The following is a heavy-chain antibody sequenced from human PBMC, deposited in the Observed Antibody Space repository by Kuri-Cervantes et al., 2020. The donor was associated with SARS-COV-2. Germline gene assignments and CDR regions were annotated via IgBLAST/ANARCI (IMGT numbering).Heavy chain of an antibody. V-gene: IGHV1-8*02. D-gene: IGHD3-16*01. CDR3: ASVGYGGGPAAA. CDR2: VKTNSGNT. CDR1: GYTFTSYD. Sequence: SCKASGYTFTSYDINWVRQATGQGLEWMGMVKTNSGNTLYAQIFQGRVTMTRNTSISTAYMELSSLRSEDTAVYYCASVGYGGGPAAAWGQGTLVTVS. J-gene: IGHJ5*02.